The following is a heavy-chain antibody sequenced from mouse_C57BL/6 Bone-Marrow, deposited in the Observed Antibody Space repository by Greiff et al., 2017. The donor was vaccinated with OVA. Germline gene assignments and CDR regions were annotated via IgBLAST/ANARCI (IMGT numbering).Heavy chain of an antibody. CDR3: ARRLGRDYAMDY. J-gene: IGHJ4*01. CDR1: GFTFSDYG. Sequence: DVKLQESGGGLVKPGGSLKLSCAASGFTFSDYGMHWVRQAPEKGLEWVAYISSGSSTIYYADTVKGRFTISRDNAKNTLFLQMTSLRSEDTAMYYCARRLGRDYAMDYWGQGTSVTVSS. D-gene: IGHD4-1*01. CDR2: ISSGSSTI. V-gene: IGHV5-17*01.